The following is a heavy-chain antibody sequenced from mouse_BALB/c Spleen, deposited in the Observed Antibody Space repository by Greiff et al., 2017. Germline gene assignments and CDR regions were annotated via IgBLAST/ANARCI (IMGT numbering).Heavy chain of an antibody. J-gene: IGHJ2*01. D-gene: IGHD2-4*01. CDR3: TRDGTIITTLYYFDY. Sequence: EVQLVESGGGLVKPGGSLKLSCAASGFTFSSYTMSWVRQTPEKRLEWVATISSGGSYTYYPDSVKGRFTISRDNAKNTLYLQMSSLKSEDTAMYYCTRDGTIITTLYYFDYWGQGTTLTVSS. V-gene: IGHV5-6-4*01. CDR1: GFTFSSYT. CDR2: ISSGGSYT.